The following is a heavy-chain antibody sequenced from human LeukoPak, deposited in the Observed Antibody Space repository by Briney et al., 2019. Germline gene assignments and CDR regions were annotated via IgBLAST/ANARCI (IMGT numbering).Heavy chain of an antibody. D-gene: IGHD6-13*01. J-gene: IGHJ6*03. V-gene: IGHV4-4*09. CDR2: ISASGGT. Sequence: SATQSLTCTVKGGSKSNFYWNWVRQPPGNGIKKNGYISASGGTNYNPSLKSRVTISVDTSKNQFSLRLSSVTAADTAMYYCARLTGYQQPTGGYYYYMDVWGKGTTVTVSS. CDR1: GGSKSNFY. CDR3: ARLTGYQQPTGGYYYYMDV.